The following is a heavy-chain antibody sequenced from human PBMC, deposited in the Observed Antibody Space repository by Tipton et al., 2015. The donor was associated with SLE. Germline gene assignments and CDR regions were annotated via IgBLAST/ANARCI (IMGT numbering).Heavy chain of an antibody. Sequence: SLRLSCAASGFTFSTYAMSWVRQAPGKGLEWVSVIYSGGSTYYADSVKGRFTISRDNSKNTLYLQMDSLRAEDTAAYYCARGVVPYYFDYWGQGTLVTVSS. D-gene: IGHD3-3*01. CDR3: ARGVVPYYFDY. CDR1: GFTFSTYA. J-gene: IGHJ4*02. CDR2: IYSGGST. V-gene: IGHV3-23*03.